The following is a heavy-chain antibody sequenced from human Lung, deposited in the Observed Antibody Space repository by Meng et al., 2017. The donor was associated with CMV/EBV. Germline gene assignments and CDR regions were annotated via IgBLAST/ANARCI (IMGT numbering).Heavy chain of an antibody. J-gene: IGHJ4*02. Sequence: SETLSLTCTVSGYSISSGYYWGWIRQPPGKGLEWIGSIYHSGSTYYNPSLKSRVTISVDTSKNQFSLKLSSVTAADTAVYYCARVSCSSTSCHDYWGQGTLVTVSS. CDR1: GYSISSGYY. D-gene: IGHD2-2*01. V-gene: IGHV4-38-2*02. CDR3: ARVSCSSTSCHDY. CDR2: IYHSGST.